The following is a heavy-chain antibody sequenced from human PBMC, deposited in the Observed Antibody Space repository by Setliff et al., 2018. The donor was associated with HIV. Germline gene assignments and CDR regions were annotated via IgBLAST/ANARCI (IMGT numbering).Heavy chain of an antibody. V-gene: IGHV4-39*07. CDR3: ARLAYPLYMDV. CDR1: GGSISSSSYY. Sequence: SETLSLTCTVSGGSISSSSYYWGWIRQPPGKGLEWIGNIYYSESTNYNPSLKSRVTISVDTSRSQFSLKLSSVTAADTAVYYCARLAYPLYMDVWGKGTTVTVSS. J-gene: IGHJ6*03. CDR2: IYYSEST.